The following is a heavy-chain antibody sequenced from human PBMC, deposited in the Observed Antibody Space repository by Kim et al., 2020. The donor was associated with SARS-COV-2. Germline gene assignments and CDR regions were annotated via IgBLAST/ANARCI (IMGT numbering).Heavy chain of an antibody. CDR3: ARDRFLEGGMDV. CDR1: GFTFSSYS. V-gene: IGHV3-21*01. J-gene: IGHJ6*02. CDR2: ISSSSSYI. Sequence: GGSLRLSCAASGFTFSSYSMNWVRQAPGKGLEWVSSISSSSSYIYYADSVKGRFTISRDNAKNSLYLQMNSLRAEDTAVYYCARDRFLEGGMDVWGQGTTVTVSS. D-gene: IGHD3-3*01.